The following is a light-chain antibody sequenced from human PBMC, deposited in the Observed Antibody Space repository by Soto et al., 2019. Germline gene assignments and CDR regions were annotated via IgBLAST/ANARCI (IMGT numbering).Light chain of an antibody. Sequence: DVVMTQSPLSQPVPLSQRASVPCRPSKRVVHRDGNTYLDWFQQEPGQSPRRLIYEVSTRDSGVPARFSGSGSGTDFTLKISRVEAEDVGVYYCLQATHWPWMFGQGTKVDIK. CDR3: LQATHWPWM. CDR1: KRVVHRDGNTY. V-gene: IGKV2-30*02. J-gene: IGKJ1*01. CDR2: EVS.